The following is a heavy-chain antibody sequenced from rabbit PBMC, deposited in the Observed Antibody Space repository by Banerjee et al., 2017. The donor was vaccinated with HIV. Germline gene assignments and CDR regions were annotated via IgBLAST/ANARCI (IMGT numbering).Heavy chain of an antibody. V-gene: IGHV1S45*01. D-gene: IGHD7-1*01. CDR2: INTSSGNS. CDR3: ARDLAAVTGWNFGL. Sequence: QEQLVESGGGLVQPEGSLTLTCTASGFSFSNKSVMCWVLQAPVKGLEWIACINTSSGNSVYASWAKGRFSISRTSSTTVTLQMTSLTGADTATYFCARDLAAVTGWNFGLWGQGTLVTVS. J-gene: IGHJ4*01. CDR1: GFSFSNKSV.